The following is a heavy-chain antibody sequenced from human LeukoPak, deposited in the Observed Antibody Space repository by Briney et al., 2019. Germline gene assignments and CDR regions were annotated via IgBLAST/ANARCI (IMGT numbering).Heavy chain of an antibody. Sequence: GGSLRLSCAASGFYFNTYAMHWVRQAPGKGLEWVAFIRFDGSTTRYADSVKGRFTISRDNSKNTLFLQMNNLRPEDTAVYYCAKSSGSSSWYDYFDYWGQGTLATVSS. CDR1: GFYFNTYA. D-gene: IGHD6-19*01. J-gene: IGHJ4*02. V-gene: IGHV3-30*02. CDR3: AKSSGSSSWYDYFDY. CDR2: IRFDGSTT.